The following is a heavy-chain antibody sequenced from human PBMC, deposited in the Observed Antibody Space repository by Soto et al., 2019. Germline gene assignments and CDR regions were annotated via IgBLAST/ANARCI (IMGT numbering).Heavy chain of an antibody. CDR2: ISSSGSTI. CDR3: AREGFGYCSSTSCYTGIGYYYGMDV. V-gene: IGHV3-48*03. CDR1: GFTFSSYE. Sequence: GGSLRLSCAASGFTFSSYEMNWVRQAPGKGLEWVSYISSSGSTIYYADSVKGRFTISRDNAKNSLYLQMNSLRAEDTAVYYCAREGFGYCSSTSCYTGIGYYYGMDVWGQGTTVTVSS. D-gene: IGHD2-2*02. J-gene: IGHJ6*02.